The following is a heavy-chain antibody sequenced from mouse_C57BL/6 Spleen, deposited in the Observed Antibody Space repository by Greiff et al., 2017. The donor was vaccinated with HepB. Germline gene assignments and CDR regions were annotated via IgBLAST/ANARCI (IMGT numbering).Heavy chain of an antibody. CDR2: ISNGGGST. V-gene: IGHV5-12*01. Sequence: EVKLMESGGGLVQPGGSLKLSCAASGFTFSDYYMYWVRQTPEKRLEWVAYISNGGGSTYYPDTVKGRFTISSDNAKNTLYLQMSRLKSEDTAMYYCARGDYAPFDYWGQGTTLTVSS. CDR1: GFTFSDYY. CDR3: ARGDYAPFDY. J-gene: IGHJ2*01. D-gene: IGHD2-4*01.